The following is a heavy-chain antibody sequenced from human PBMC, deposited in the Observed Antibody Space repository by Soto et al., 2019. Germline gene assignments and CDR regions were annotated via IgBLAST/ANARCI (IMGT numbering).Heavy chain of an antibody. CDR1: GVSFSGYY. CDR2: INHRGST. CDR3: KSLHCSDSGCSTYAVDS. Sequence: PSETLSLTCAVYGVSFSGYYWTWIRQPPGKGLEWIGEINHRGSTNYNPSLRSRVTMSVDTSKNQFSLKLSPVTAADTAVYYCKSLHCSDSGCSTYAVDSWGPGTLVTGSS. D-gene: IGHD2-2*02. J-gene: IGHJ4*02. V-gene: IGHV4-34*01.